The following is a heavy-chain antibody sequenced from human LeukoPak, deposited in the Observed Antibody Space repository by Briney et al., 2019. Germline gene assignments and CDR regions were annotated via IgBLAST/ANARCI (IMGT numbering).Heavy chain of an antibody. V-gene: IGHV3-21*01. J-gene: IGHJ4*02. CDR3: ARGVLGITGTDYDY. CDR1: GFTFSSYS. Sequence: PGGSLRLSCAASGFTFSSYSMNWVRQAPGKGLEWVSPISSSSSYIYYADSVKGRFTISRDNAKNSLYLQMNSLRAEDTAVYYCARGVLGITGTDYDYWGQGTLVTVSS. CDR2: ISSSSSYI. D-gene: IGHD1/OR15-1a*01.